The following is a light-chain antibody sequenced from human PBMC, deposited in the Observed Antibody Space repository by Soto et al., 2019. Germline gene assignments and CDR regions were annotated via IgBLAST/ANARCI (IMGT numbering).Light chain of an antibody. J-gene: IGLJ1*01. Sequence: QSVLTQPPSASGSPGQSVTISCTGTSSDIGVYDFVSWYQQHPGKAPKVIIFQVNKRPSGVPDRFSGSKSGNTASLTVSGLRAEDEADFFCRPFAGSYSPYVFGTGTKLTVL. CDR1: SSDIGVYDF. CDR2: QVN. V-gene: IGLV2-8*01. CDR3: RPFAGSYSPYV.